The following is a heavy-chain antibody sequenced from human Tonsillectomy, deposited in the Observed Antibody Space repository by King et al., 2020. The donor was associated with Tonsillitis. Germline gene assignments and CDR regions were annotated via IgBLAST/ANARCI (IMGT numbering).Heavy chain of an antibody. CDR1: GYTFTGSY. D-gene: IGHD3-10*01. Sequence: HEQLVQSGAEMKKPGASVKVSCKASGYTFTGSYMHWVRQAPGQGLEWMGWINPTSGTTNYAQKFQGRVTMTRDTSVSTAYMELSSLRSDDTAVYYCARDRDPGLDVWGQGTTVTVSS. CDR3: ARDRDPGLDV. J-gene: IGHJ6*01. V-gene: IGHV1-2*02. CDR2: INPTSGTT.